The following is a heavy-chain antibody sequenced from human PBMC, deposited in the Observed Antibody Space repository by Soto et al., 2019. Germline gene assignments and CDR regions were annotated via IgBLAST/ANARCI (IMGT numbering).Heavy chain of an antibody. J-gene: IGHJ4*01. V-gene: IGHV4-4*02. CDR1: GGSFTSNNW. CDR2: IYRTGST. Sequence: QVQLQESGPGLVKPSGTLSLICAVSGGSFTSNNWWTWVRQPPGQGLEWIGEIYRTGSTNYNPSLKSRVTISLDKSENQFSLKVTSLTAADTAVYYCASRDPGTSVDYWGHGTLVTVSS. CDR3: ASRDPGTSVDY. D-gene: IGHD1-7*01.